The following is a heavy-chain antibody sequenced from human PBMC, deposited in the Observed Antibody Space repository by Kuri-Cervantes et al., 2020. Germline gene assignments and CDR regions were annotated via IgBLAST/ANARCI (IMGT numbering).Heavy chain of an antibody. CDR2: IYYSEST. Sequence: SCTVSGGSISSYYWSWIRQPQGKGLEWIGYIYYSESTNYNPSLKSRVTISVDTSISTAYMELSRLRSDDTAVYYCAREMSGSYYEGPVYYYYGMDVWGQGTTVTVSS. V-gene: IGHV4-59*01. J-gene: IGHJ6*02. D-gene: IGHD1-26*01. CDR3: AREMSGSYYEGPVYYYYGMDV. CDR1: GGSISSYY.